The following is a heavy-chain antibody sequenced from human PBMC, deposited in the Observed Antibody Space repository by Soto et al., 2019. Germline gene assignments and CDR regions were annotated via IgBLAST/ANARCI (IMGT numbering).Heavy chain of an antibody. J-gene: IGHJ6*02. CDR3: ASRRYCGAGCYKHYCFGMDV. CDR2: IIPVLTIT. D-gene: IGHD2-21*02. CDR1: GGSFSSYT. Sequence: QAQLVQSGAEVKKPGSSVRLSCSTSGGSFSSYTLNWVRQAPGQGLEWLGRIIPVLTITDYAQKFRGRLTIPTVTSSNTAYMELTSLRSDDTAVYYCASRRYCGAGCYKHYCFGMDVWGQGTTVTVSS. V-gene: IGHV1-69*02.